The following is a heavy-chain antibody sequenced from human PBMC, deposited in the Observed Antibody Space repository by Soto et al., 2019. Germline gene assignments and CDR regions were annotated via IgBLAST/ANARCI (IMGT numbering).Heavy chain of an antibody. V-gene: IGHV4-39*01. Sequence: TSETLSLTCTVSGGSISSSSYYWGWIRQPPGKGLEWIGSIYYSGSTYYNPSLKSRVTISVDTSKSQFSLKLSSVTAADTAVYYCATVPEYQLLSYYYYMDVWGKGTTVTVSS. J-gene: IGHJ6*03. CDR1: GGSISSSSYY. D-gene: IGHD2-2*01. CDR2: IYYSGST. CDR3: ATVPEYQLLSYYYYMDV.